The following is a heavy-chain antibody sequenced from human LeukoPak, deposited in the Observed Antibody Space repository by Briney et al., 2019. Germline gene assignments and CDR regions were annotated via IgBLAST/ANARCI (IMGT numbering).Heavy chain of an antibody. CDR3: ASGPPFLKYFEY. V-gene: IGHV3-23*01. J-gene: IGHJ4*02. Sequence: GRSLTLSCAASGLTFSTYVMNWFRHAPRKRLELVSTISVGAEYIFSADSVKGRFTISSDDSNNALYLQMHSLRAEDTALYYCASGPPFLKYFEYWGQGTLVTVSS. CDR2: ISVGAEYI. D-gene: IGHD3-3*01. CDR1: GLTFSTYV.